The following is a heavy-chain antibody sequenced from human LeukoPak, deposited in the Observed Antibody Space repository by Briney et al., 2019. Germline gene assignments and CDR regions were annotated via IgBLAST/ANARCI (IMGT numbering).Heavy chain of an antibody. CDR1: GGTFSSYA. D-gene: IGHD2-8*01. CDR3: ARDKRGMVNFDY. J-gene: IGHJ4*02. Sequence: SVKVSCKASGGTFSSYAICWVRQAPGQGLEWMGGIIPIFGTANYAQKFQGRVTITADESTSTAYMELSSLRSEDTAVYYCARDKRGMVNFDYWGQGTLVTVSS. CDR2: IIPIFGTA. V-gene: IGHV1-69*13.